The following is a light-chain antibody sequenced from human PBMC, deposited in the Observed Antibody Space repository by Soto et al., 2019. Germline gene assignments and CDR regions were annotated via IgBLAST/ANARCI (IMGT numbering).Light chain of an antibody. CDR3: QQYNSYSQT. Sequence: DIQMTQSPSTLSASVGDRVTITCLASQSISSWLAWYQQKPGKAPKILIYKASSLESGVPSRFSGSGSGTEFTLTISSLQPDDFATYYCQQYNSYSQTFGQGTKV. CDR2: KAS. CDR1: QSISSW. J-gene: IGKJ1*01. V-gene: IGKV1-5*03.